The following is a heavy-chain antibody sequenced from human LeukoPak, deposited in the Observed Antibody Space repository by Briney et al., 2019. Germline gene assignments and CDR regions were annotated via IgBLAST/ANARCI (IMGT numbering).Heavy chain of an antibody. V-gene: IGHV3-23*01. CDR2: ISGSGGST. CDR3: AKDSSSGWEN. CDR1: GFTFSSYG. Sequence: GGSLRLSCAASGFTFSSYGMHWVRQAPGKGLEWVSAISGSGGSTYYADSVKGRFTISRDNSKNTLYLQMNSLRAEDTAVYYCAKDSSSGWENWGQGTLVTVSS. D-gene: IGHD6-19*01. J-gene: IGHJ4*02.